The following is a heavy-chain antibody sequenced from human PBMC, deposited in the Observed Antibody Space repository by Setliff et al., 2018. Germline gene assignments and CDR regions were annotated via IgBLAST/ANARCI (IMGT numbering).Heavy chain of an antibody. Sequence: GGSLRLSCAASGFTFSTFAMTWVRQAPGKRLEWVSTISGTGGNTYYADSVQGRFVISRDNSMNTLYLQMNRLRAEDTAVFYCVKVLYPGVGYFYGMDVWGQGTTVTVSS. CDR2: ISGTGGNT. V-gene: IGHV3-23*01. CDR3: VKVLYPGVGYFYGMDV. J-gene: IGHJ6*02. D-gene: IGHD3-10*01. CDR1: GFTFSTFA.